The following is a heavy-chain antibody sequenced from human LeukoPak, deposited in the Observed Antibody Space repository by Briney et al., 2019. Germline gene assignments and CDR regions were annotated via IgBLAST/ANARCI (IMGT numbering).Heavy chain of an antibody. D-gene: IGHD6-13*01. CDR3: ATTFSGYISSWPEYFQH. Sequence: SETLSLTCTVSGGSISSYYWSWIRQPPGKGLERIGYIYYSGNTNYNPSLKSRVTISVDTSKNQFSLRLSSVSAADTAVYYCATTFSGYISSWPEYFQHWGQGTLVTVSS. J-gene: IGHJ1*01. CDR1: GGSISSYY. V-gene: IGHV4-59*08. CDR2: IYYSGNT.